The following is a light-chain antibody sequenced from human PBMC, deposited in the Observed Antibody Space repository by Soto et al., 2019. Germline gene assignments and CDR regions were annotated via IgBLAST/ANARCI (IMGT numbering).Light chain of an antibody. CDR3: LQYDNSPLYT. J-gene: IGKJ2*01. Sequence: EIVLTQSPGTLSLSPGERATLSCRASQSVSSSSLAWYQQKPGQAPRLLIYGASSRATGIPDRFSGSGSGTDFSLTISRLQPEDFAVYYCLQYDNSPLYTFGQGTELEIK. CDR1: QSVSSSS. CDR2: GAS. V-gene: IGKV3-20*01.